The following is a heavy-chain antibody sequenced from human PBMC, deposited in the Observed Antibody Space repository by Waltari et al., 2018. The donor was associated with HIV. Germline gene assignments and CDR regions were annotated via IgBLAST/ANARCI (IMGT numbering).Heavy chain of an antibody. CDR3: ATCNIGSGWYLKSPIRI. CDR2: ITSMGCRK. J-gene: IGHJ4*02. CDR1: GLNFATSG. V-gene: IGHV3-23*01. D-gene: IGHD6-19*01. Sequence: VQMLESGGDLVQPGGSLRLSCVVSGLNFATSGLAWVRRAPGKGMGWMSAITSMGCRKYYAESVKGRFIISRDNSKKTVTLQLKNLRLGDTAMYYCATCNIGSGWYLKSPIRIWGQGTLVTVS.